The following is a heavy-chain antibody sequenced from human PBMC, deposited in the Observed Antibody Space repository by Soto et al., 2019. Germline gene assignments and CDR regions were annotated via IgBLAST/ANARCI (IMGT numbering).Heavy chain of an antibody. Sequence: SGEGFGSNVNSEAQTRIRQAPGKGREWVSAISGSGGSTYYADSVKGRFTISRDNSKNTLYLQMNSLRAVVTALSHSSKLVGATPLECWGYGT. V-gene: IGHV3-23*01. J-gene: IGHJ4*01. D-gene: IGHD5-12*01. CDR3: SKLVGATPLEC. CDR2: ISGSGGST. CDR1: GSNVNSEA.